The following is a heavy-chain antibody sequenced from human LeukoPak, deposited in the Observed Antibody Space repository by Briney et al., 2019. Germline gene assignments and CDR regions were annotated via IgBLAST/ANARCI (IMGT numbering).Heavy chain of an antibody. V-gene: IGHV3-74*01. CDR1: GFTFSGYR. CDR3: ARDGPGATQDY. J-gene: IGHJ4*02. Sequence: GGCLRLSCAASGFTFSGYRTHWVRHAPGKGLVWVSRINTDGSDTNYADSVKGRFTISTDNAKNMLYLQMNSLRAEDTAVYYCARDGPGATQDYWGQGTLVTASS. CDR2: INTDGSDT. D-gene: IGHD1-26*01.